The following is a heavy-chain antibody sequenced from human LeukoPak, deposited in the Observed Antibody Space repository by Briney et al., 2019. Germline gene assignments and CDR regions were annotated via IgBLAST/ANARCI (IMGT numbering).Heavy chain of an antibody. J-gene: IGHJ4*02. V-gene: IGHV3-48*01. CDR2: ISITSDTI. Sequence: GGSLRLSCVASGFTFSSYSMNWVRQAPGKGLEWVSYISITSDTIYYAESVKGRFTISRDNAKNSLSLQMNSLRGEDTAVYYCARDQYDTWSRRGNFDSWGQGTLVIVSS. D-gene: IGHD3-3*01. CDR3: ARDQYDTWSRRGNFDS. CDR1: GFTFSSYS.